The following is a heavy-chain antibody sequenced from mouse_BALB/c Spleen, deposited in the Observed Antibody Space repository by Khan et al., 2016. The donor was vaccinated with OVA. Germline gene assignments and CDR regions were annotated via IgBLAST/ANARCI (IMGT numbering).Heavy chain of an antibody. D-gene: IGHD2-1*01. CDR3: ARWGPDGNYGAY. CDR1: GYTFRSSW. V-gene: IGHV1-9*01. J-gene: IGHJ3*01. Sequence: QMQLEESGAELMKPGASVKISCKATGYTFRSSWIEWVKQRPGHGLEWIGEILPGSGSTNYNEKLKGKATFTADTSSNTDYMQLSSLTSEDSAVYYCARWGPDGNYGAYWGQGTLVTVSA. CDR2: ILPGSGST.